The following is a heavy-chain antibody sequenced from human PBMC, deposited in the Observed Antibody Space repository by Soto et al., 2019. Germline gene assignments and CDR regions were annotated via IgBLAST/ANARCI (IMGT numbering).Heavy chain of an antibody. CDR2: INHSGST. J-gene: IGHJ4*02. CDR1: GGSFSGYY. D-gene: IGHD2-2*01. CDR3: ASEDIVVVPAAHLH. Sequence: PSETLSLTCAVYGGSFSGYYWSWIRQPPGKGLEWIGEINHSGSTNYNPSLKSRVTISVDTSKNQFSLKLSSVTAADTAVYYCASEDIVVVPAAHLHWGQGTLVTVSS. V-gene: IGHV4-34*01.